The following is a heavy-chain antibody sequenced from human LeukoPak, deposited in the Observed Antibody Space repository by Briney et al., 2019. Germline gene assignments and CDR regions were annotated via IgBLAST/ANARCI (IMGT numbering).Heavy chain of an antibody. CDR3: ARFGGGMDAFNI. CDR2: ISYRGST. Sequence: TSETLSLACTVAGGSINTYYRSSIRHPPGKGLGWIGYISYRGSTNFNPSRKSRDTIQVYTSNNHFSLKRSSVTAAATAGYSCARFGGGMDAFNIWGQGTMVTVSS. V-gene: IGHV4-59*01. CDR1: GGSINTYY. D-gene: IGHD2-21*01. J-gene: IGHJ3*02.